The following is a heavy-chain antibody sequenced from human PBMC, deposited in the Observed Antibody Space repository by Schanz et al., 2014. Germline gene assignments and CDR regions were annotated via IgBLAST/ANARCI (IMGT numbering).Heavy chain of an antibody. V-gene: IGHV3-64*04. CDR1: GFTFSTFA. CDR2: ISNNGDST. Sequence: VHLLDSGGGLVQPGGSLRLSCSASGFTFSTFAMHWVRQAPGKGLEYISAISNNGDSTYYADSVKGRFTISRDNAKNSLYLEMNSLRAEDTALYYCARDRRNADLDYWGQGTLVTVSS. D-gene: IGHD1-1*01. CDR3: ARDRRNADLDY. J-gene: IGHJ4*02.